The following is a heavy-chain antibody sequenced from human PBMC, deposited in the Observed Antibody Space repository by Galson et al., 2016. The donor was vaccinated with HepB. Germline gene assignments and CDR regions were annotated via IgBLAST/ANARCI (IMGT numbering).Heavy chain of an antibody. D-gene: IGHD2-2*01. CDR2: INSNGGRT. Sequence: QAPGKGLEYVSGINSNGGRTYYTDPVKGRFTLSRDNSKNTVYLQMSSLRIEDTAVYFCVKEGYQELSDGAFDIWGQGTMVTVSS. V-gene: IGHV3-64D*06. CDR3: VKEGYQELSDGAFDI. J-gene: IGHJ3*02.